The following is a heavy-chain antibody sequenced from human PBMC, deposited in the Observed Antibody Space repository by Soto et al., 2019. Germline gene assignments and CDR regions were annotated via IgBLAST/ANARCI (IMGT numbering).Heavy chain of an antibody. J-gene: IGHJ3*01. CDR2: ISASGSDT. D-gene: IGHD2-2*02. CDR1: GFTLSSYA. CDR3: AKTIVPAGIDAFDV. V-gene: IGHV3-23*01. Sequence: EVQLLESGGDLIQAGGSLRLSCAASGFTLSSYALTWVRQGPGKGLEWVSVISASGSDTFFRDSVKGRFTISRDTSKNTLYLQRKSLRVEDTAVYYCAKTIVPAGIDAFDVWGRGTMVTVSS.